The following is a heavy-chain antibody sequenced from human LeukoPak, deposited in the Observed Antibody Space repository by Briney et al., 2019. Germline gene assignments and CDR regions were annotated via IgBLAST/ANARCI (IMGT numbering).Heavy chain of an antibody. V-gene: IGHV4-34*01. Sequence: SETLSLTCAVYGGSFSGYYWSWIRQPPGKGLEWIGEINHSGSTNYNPSLKSRVTISVDTSKNQFSLKLSSVTAADTAVYYCARVGDYGDWDPDNWFDPWGRGTLVTVSS. J-gene: IGHJ5*02. D-gene: IGHD4-17*01. CDR2: INHSGST. CDR1: GGSFSGYY. CDR3: ARVGDYGDWDPDNWFDP.